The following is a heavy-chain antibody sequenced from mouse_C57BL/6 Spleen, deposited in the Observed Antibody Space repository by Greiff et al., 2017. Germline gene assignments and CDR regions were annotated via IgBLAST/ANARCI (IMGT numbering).Heavy chain of an antibody. CDR3: AKGGFAAGWGCAY. Sequence: EVKLVESGGGLVKPGGSLKLSCAASGFTFSSYTMSWVRQTPEKRLEWVATISGGGGNTYYPDSVKGRFTISRDNAKNTLYLQMSSLGSVETALYFRAKGGFAAGWGCAYWGQEGLVSVS. CDR1: GFTFSSYT. V-gene: IGHV5-9*01. J-gene: IGHJ3*01. D-gene: IGHD1-1*02. CDR2: ISGGGGNT.